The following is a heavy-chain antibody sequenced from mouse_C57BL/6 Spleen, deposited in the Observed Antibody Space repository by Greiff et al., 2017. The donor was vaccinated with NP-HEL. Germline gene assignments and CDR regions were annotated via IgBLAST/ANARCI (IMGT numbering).Heavy chain of an antibody. CDR3: ARGYYGSSSEAWFAY. J-gene: IGHJ3*01. CDR2: IHPNSGST. Sequence: VQLQQPGAELVKPGASVKLSCKASGYIFTSYWMHWVKQRPGQGLEWIGMIHPNSGSTNYNEKFKSKATLTVDKSSSTAYMQLSSLTSEDSAVYYCARGYYGSSSEAWFAYWGQGTLVTVSA. CDR1: GYIFTSYW. D-gene: IGHD1-1*01. V-gene: IGHV1-64*01.